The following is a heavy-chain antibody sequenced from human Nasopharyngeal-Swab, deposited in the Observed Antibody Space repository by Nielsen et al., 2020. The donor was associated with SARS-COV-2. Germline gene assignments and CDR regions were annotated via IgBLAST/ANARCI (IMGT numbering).Heavy chain of an antibody. D-gene: IGHD3-10*01. Sequence: WIRQPPGKGLEWVSSISSSSSYIYYADSVKGRFAISRDNAKNSLYLQMNSLRAEDTAVYYCARDEAMVRGVIVFDYWGQGTLVTVS. CDR3: ARDEAMVRGVIVFDY. V-gene: IGHV3-21*01. CDR2: ISSSSSYI. J-gene: IGHJ4*02.